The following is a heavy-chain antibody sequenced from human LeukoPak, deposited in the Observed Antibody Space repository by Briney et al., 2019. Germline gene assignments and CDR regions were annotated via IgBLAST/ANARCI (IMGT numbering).Heavy chain of an antibody. D-gene: IGHD6-13*01. CDR2: INPNSGGT. J-gene: IGHJ4*02. V-gene: IGHV1-2*02. CDR1: GYTFTVYY. CDR3: ARAGPVGIAAAGTDY. Sequence: GASVKVSCKASGYTFTVYYMHWVRQAPGQGPEWMGWINPNSGGTNYAQKFQGRVTMTRDTSISTAYMELSRLRSDDTAVYYCARAGPVGIAAAGTDYWGQGTLVTVSS.